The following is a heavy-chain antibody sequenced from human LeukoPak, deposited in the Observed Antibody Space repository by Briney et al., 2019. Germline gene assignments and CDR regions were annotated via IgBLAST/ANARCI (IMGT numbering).Heavy chain of an antibody. Sequence: GGSLRLSCAASGFTFNNYSMNWVRQAPGKGLEWVSYISTTSSTIYYADSVKGRFTISRDNAKNSLYLQMNSLRAEDTALYYCATFTMSDYYYHMDVWGKGTTVTVSS. CDR1: GFTFNNYS. V-gene: IGHV3-48*01. CDR2: ISTTSSTI. J-gene: IGHJ6*03. CDR3: ATFTMSDYYYHMDV. D-gene: IGHD3-10*02.